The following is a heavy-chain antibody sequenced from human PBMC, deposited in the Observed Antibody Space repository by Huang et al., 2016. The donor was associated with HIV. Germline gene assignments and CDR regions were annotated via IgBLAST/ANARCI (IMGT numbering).Heavy chain of an antibody. CDR1: GGTFSSYA. D-gene: IGHD1-1*01. CDR3: ARDRKYDNAWYWFDP. J-gene: IGHJ5*02. CDR2: IITIFGTP. Sequence: QVQLVQSGAEVKKPGSSVRVSCEASGGTFSSYAINWVRQAPGQGLEGMGGIITIFGTPNYAQKFQGRVTITADESTSTAYMELSSLRSDDTAVYYCARDRKYDNAWYWFDPWGQGTLVTVSS. V-gene: IGHV1-69*01.